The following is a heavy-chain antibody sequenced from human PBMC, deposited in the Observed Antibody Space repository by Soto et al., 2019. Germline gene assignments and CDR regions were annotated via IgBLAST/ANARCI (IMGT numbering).Heavy chain of an antibody. CDR2: IIPLFGTT. Sequence: QMQLVQSGAEVRMPGSSVKVSCKASGGTFSTYSINWVRQAPGPGLEWMGGIIPLFGTTNYAQKFKGRVTITADESTSTAYMELSSLRAEDAAVYYCARGATHGSSWYFWFDPWGQGTLVTVSS. CDR1: GGTFSTYS. D-gene: IGHD6-13*01. CDR3: ARGATHGSSWYFWFDP. V-gene: IGHV1-69*01. J-gene: IGHJ5*02.